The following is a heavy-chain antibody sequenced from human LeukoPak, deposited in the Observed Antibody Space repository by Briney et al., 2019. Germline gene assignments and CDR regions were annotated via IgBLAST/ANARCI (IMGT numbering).Heavy chain of an antibody. Sequence: SVKVSCKTSGGTFSSFAINWVRLAPGQGLEWMGRIIPIFGTSNYAPRFQGRVTITTDESTNTAYMELRSLRSEDTAIYYCAREPAPSLGVFEIWGQGTMVTVFS. D-gene: IGHD2-8*01. V-gene: IGHV1-69*05. CDR2: IIPIFGTS. CDR3: AREPAPSLGVFEI. CDR1: GGTFSSFA. J-gene: IGHJ3*02.